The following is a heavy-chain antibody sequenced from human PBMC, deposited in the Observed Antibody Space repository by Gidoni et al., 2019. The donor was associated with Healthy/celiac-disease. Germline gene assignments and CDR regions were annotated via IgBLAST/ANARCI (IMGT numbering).Heavy chain of an antibody. CDR2: IYPGDTDT. D-gene: IGHD3-22*01. V-gene: IGHV5-51*01. CDR1: GSIFTSYW. CDR3: ARHLTTMIVDDAFDI. J-gene: IGHJ3*02. Sequence: EVQLVQSGAEVKKPGESLRISCKGSGSIFTSYWIGWVRQRPGKGLEWMGIIYPGDTDTRYSPSFQGQVTISADKSISTAYLQWSSLKASDTAMYYCARHLTTMIVDDAFDIWGQGTMVTVSS.